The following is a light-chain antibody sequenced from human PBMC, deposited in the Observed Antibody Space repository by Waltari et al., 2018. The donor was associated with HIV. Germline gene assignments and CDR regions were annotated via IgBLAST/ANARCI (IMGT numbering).Light chain of an antibody. CDR1: QSVRTW. V-gene: IGKV1-5*03. CDR2: KAS. CDR3: QQYHIYPYT. Sequence: DIQMTQSPSILSAAVGDRVTFTCRASQSVRTWLAWYQQKPGKAPKVLIYKASSLGSGVPSRFSGSQSGTEFTLTISSLQPDDSATYYCQQYHIYPYTFGQGTKLEIK. J-gene: IGKJ2*01.